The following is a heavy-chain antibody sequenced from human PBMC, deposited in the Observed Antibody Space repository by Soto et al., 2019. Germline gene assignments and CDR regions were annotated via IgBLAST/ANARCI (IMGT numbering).Heavy chain of an antibody. V-gene: IGHV1-69*01. Sequence: QVQLVQSGAEVKKPGSSVKVSCKASGGTFSSYSISWVRQAPGQGLEWMGGIIPIFGTANYAQKFQGRVTITADESTSTAYMELSSLRSEDKAVYYCARGTKPTWGDGYNFDYWGQGTLVTVSS. CDR3: ARGTKPTWGDGYNFDY. CDR2: IIPIFGTA. CDR1: GGTFSSYS. D-gene: IGHD5-12*01. J-gene: IGHJ4*02.